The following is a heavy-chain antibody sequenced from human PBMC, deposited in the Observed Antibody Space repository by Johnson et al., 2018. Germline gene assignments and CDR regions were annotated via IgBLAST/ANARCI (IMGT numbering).Heavy chain of an antibody. CDR3: ARVRAVAGTNWDYYFYYMDV. D-gene: IGHD6-19*01. CDR2: IYPGDSDT. J-gene: IGHJ6*03. CDR1: GYSFTSYW. V-gene: IGHV5-51*03. Sequence: VQLVQSGAEVKKPGESLKISCKGSGYSFTSYWIGWVRQMPGKGLEWMGIIYPGDSDTRYSPSFQGQVLISADKSIPTAYLQWSSPRASDTAIDYCARVRAVAGTNWDYYFYYMDVWGKGTTVTVSS.